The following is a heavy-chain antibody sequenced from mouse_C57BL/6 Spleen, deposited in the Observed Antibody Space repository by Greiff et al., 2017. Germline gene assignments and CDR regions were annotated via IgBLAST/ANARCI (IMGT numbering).Heavy chain of an antibody. CDR2: IDPSDSET. V-gene: IGHV1-52*01. CDR3: ARHYGSSGGFAY. D-gene: IGHD1-1*01. CDR1: GYTFTSYW. J-gene: IGHJ3*01. Sequence: QVQLQQPGAELVRPGSSVKLSCTASGYTFTSYWMHWVKQRPIQGLEWIGNIDPSDSETHYNQKFKDKATLTVDKSSSTAYMQLSSLTSEDSAVYYCARHYGSSGGFAYWGQGTLVTVSA.